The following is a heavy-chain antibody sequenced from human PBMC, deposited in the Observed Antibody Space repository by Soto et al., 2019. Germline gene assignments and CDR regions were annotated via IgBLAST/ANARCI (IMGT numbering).Heavy chain of an antibody. Sequence: GGSLRLSCAASGFTFSSYGMHWVRQAPGKGLEWVAVIWYDGSNKYYADSVKGRFTISRDNSKNTLYLQMNSLRAEDTAVYYCARVHAGYSGYDTYDYWGQGTLVTVSS. CDR1: GFTFSSYG. V-gene: IGHV3-33*01. CDR2: IWYDGSNK. J-gene: IGHJ4*02. CDR3: ARVHAGYSGYDTYDY. D-gene: IGHD5-12*01.